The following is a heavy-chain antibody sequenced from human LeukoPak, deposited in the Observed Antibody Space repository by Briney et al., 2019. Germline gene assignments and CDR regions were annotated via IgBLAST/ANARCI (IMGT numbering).Heavy chain of an antibody. J-gene: IGHJ3*02. CDR1: GFTFDDYG. V-gene: IGHV3-20*01. D-gene: IGHD6-19*01. CDR3: ARTNSSGWYFSGAFDI. Sequence: GGSLRLSCAASGFTFDDYGMSWVRQAPRKGLEWVSGINWNGGSTGYADSVKGRFTISRDNAKNSLYLQMNSLRAEDTALYHCARTNSSGWYFSGAFDIWGQGTMVTVSS. CDR2: INWNGGST.